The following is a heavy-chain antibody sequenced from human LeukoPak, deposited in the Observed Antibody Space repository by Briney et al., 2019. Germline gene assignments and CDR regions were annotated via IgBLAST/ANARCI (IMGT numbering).Heavy chain of an antibody. CDR1: GYTFTSYY. V-gene: IGHV1-46*01. CDR3: AREGNGDCYSSCLSSQKYYYYGMDV. CDR2: INPSGGST. Sequence: ASVRVSCKASGYTFTSYYMHWVRQAPGQGLEWMGIINPSGGSTSYAQKFQGRVTMTRDTSTSTVYMELSSLRSEDTAVYYCAREGNGDCYSSCLSSQKYYYYGMDVWGQGTTVTVSS. D-gene: IGHD2-21*02. J-gene: IGHJ6*02.